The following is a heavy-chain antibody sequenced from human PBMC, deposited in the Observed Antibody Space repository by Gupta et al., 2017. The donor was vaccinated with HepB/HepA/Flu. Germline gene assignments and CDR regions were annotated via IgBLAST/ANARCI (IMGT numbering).Heavy chain of an antibody. Sequence: GGGVVQPGRSLRLSCAASGFTFSSYGMHWVRQAPGKGLEWVAVISYDGSNKYYADSVKGRFTISRDNSKNTLYLQMNSLRAEDTAVYYCAKDPDSSSWYPFYYYYGMDVWGQGTTVTVSS. CDR1: GFTFSSYG. CDR3: AKDPDSSSWYPFYYYYGMDV. CDR2: ISYDGSNK. J-gene: IGHJ6*02. D-gene: IGHD6-13*01. V-gene: IGHV3-30*18.